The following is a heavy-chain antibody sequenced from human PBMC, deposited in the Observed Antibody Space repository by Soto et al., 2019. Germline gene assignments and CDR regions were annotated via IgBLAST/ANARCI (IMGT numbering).Heavy chain of an antibody. CDR1: GFTFSDYY. Sequence: QVQLVESGGGLVKPGGSLRLSCAASGFTFSDYYMSWIRQAPGKGLEWVSYISSSSSYTNYADSVKGRFTISRDNAKNSLNLHMNSMRAADKAVYYCAREDSNDDDSSAHEGWFDPWGQGTLVTVAS. V-gene: IGHV3-11*05. J-gene: IGHJ5*02. D-gene: IGHD3-22*01. CDR2: ISSSSSYT. CDR3: AREDSNDDDSSAHEGWFDP.